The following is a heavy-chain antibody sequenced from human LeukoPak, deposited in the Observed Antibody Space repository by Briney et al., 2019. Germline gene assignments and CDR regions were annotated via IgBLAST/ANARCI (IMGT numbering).Heavy chain of an antibody. J-gene: IGHJ5*02. D-gene: IGHD3-3*01. CDR3: ARDSTYYDFRSGYLNWFDP. CDR1: GFTFNNYW. Sequence: PGGSLRLSCAASGFTFNNYWMSWVRQAPGKGLEWVANIKQDGSEKYYVDSVKGRFTISRDNAKNSLYLQMNSLSAEDMAVYYCARDSTYYDFRSGYLNWFDPWGQGTLVTVSS. CDR2: IKQDGSEK. V-gene: IGHV3-7*01.